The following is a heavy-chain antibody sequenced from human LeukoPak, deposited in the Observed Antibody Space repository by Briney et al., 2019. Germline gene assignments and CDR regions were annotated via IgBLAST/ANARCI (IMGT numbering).Heavy chain of an antibody. CDR2: INHSGST. J-gene: IGHJ3*02. Sequence: SETLSLTCAVYGGSFSGYYWSWIRQPPGKGLEWIGEINHSGSTNYNPSLKSRVTISVDTSKNQFSLKLSSVTAADTAVYYCARPRATVTTDAFDIWGRGTMVTVSS. CDR1: GGSFSGYY. D-gene: IGHD4-17*01. CDR3: ARPRATVTTDAFDI. V-gene: IGHV4-34*01.